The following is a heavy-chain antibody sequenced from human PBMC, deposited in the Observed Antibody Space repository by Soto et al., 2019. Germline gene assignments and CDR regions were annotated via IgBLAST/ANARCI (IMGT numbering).Heavy chain of an antibody. CDR2: MNPNSGNA. CDR3: ARSQRGYSFADS. Sequence: QVQLVQSGAEVKKPGASVKVSCKASGYIFTSYDINWVRQATGQRLEWMGGMNPNSGNAGSVQKFQGRVTMTRNTSIGTAYMELSSLRSEDTAVYYGARSQRGYSFADSWGQGTLVSVSS. J-gene: IGHJ4*02. CDR1: GYIFTSYD. V-gene: IGHV1-8*02. D-gene: IGHD5-18*01.